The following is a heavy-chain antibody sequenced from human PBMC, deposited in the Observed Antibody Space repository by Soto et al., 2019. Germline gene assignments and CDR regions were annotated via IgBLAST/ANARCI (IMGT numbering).Heavy chain of an antibody. CDR2: ISSSGSTI. CDR1: GFTFSDYY. D-gene: IGHD6-6*01. J-gene: IGHJ6*02. CDR3: ARRGSSDYYYYYGMDV. Sequence: LRLSCAASGFTFSDYYMSWIRQAPGKGLEWVSYISSSGSTIYYADSVKGRFTISRDNAKNSLYLQMNSLRAEDTAVYYCARRGSSDYYYYYGMDVWGQGTTVTVSS. V-gene: IGHV3-11*01.